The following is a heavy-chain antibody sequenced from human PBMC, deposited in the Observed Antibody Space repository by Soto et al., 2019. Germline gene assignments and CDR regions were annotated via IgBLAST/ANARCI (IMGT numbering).Heavy chain of an antibody. CDR1: GFTFSSDG. J-gene: IGHJ4*02. CDR2: ISYDGSNK. D-gene: IGHD3-22*01. V-gene: IGHV3-30*03. Sequence: QVQLVESGGGVVQPGRSLRLSYAASGFTFSSDGMHWVRQAPGKGLQWVAVISYDGSNKYYADSVKGRFTISRDNSKNPLYLQMNSLRAEDTAVYYCVGGYYFGDYWGQGTLVTVSS. CDR3: VGGYYFGDY.